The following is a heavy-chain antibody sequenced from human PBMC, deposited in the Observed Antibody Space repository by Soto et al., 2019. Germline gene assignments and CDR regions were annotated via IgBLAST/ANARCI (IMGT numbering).Heavy chain of an antibody. Sequence: EVQLLESGGGLVQPGGSLRLSCAASGFTFSSYAMNWVRQAPGKGLEWVSGISGSGGSTYYADSGEGRFTISRDNSKNTVYLQMNSLRADDTALFYCAKDLFHGDGGQGTLVTVCS. CDR3: AKDLFHGD. J-gene: IGHJ4*02. V-gene: IGHV3-23*01. D-gene: IGHD4-17*01. CDR1: GFTFSSYA. CDR2: ISGSGGST.